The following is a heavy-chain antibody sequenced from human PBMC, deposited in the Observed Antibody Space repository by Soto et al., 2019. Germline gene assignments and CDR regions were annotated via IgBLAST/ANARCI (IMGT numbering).Heavy chain of an antibody. CDR2: IYYSGST. CDR1: GGSISSGGYY. V-gene: IGHV4-31*03. D-gene: IGHD5-18*01. Sequence: PSETLSLTCTVSGGSISSGGYYWSWIRQHPGKGLEWIGYIYYSGSTYYNPSLKRRVTISVDTSNNQFSLKLSSVTAAATAVYYCARAARGYSYFDYWGQGTLVTVSS. J-gene: IGHJ4*02. CDR3: ARAARGYSYFDY.